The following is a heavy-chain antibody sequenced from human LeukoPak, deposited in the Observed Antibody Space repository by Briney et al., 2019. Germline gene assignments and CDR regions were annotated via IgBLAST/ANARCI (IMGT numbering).Heavy chain of an antibody. D-gene: IGHD5-18*01. CDR1: GGTFSSYA. J-gene: IGHJ4*02. CDR3: ARNTAMVLYYFDY. CDR2: IIPIFGTA. V-gene: IGHV1-69*01. Sequence: ASVKVSCKASGGTFSSYAISWVRQAPGQGLEWMGGIIPIFGTANYAQKFQGRVTITADESTSTAYMELRSLRSDDTAVYYCARNTAMVLYYFDYWGQGTLVTVSS.